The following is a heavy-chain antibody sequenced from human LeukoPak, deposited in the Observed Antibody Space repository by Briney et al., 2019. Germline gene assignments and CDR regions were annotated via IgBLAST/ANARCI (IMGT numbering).Heavy chain of an antibody. CDR3: ASSSWYASAFDI. V-gene: IGHV1-2*02. CDR1: GYTFTGYY. Sequence: ASVKVSCKASGYTFTGYYMHWVRQAPGQGLEWMGWINPNSGGTNYAQKFQGRVTTTRDTSISTAYMELSRLRSDDTAVYYCASSSWYASAFDIWGQGTMVTVSS. D-gene: IGHD6-13*01. J-gene: IGHJ3*02. CDR2: INPNSGGT.